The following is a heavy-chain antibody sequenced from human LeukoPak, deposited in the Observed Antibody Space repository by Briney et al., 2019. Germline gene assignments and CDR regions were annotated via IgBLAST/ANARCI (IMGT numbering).Heavy chain of an antibody. J-gene: IGHJ2*01. CDR1: GYTFTSYY. CDR2: INPSGGST. CDR3: ARDPGREYDVDTAMGSPPDWYFDL. Sequence: ASVKVSCKASGYTFTSYYMHWVRQAPGQGLEWMGIINPSGGSTSYAQKFQGRVTMTRDTSTSTVYMELSSLRSEDTAVYCCARDPGREYDVDTAMGSPPDWYFDLWGRGTLVTVSS. V-gene: IGHV1-46*01. D-gene: IGHD5-18*01.